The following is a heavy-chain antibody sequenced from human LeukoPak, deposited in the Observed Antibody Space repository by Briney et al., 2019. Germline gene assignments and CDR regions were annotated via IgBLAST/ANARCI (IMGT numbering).Heavy chain of an antibody. CDR1: GGTFSSYA. CDR2: INPNSGNR. CDR3: ARVDGSPDY. D-gene: IGHD2-15*01. V-gene: IGHV1-8*03. Sequence: ASVKVSCKASGGTFSSYAISWVRQATGQGLEWMGWINPNSGNRGYAQQFQGRVTITRDTSISTVYMELSSLRSEDTAVYYCARVDGSPDYWGQGTLVTVFS. J-gene: IGHJ4*02.